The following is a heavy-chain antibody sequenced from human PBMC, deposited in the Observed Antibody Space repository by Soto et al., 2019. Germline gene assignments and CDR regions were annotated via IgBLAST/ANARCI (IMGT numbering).Heavy chain of an antibody. V-gene: IGHV1-18*04. Sequence: GASVKVSCKASGYTFTSYGISWVRQAPGQGLEWMGWISAYNGNTNYAQKLQGRVTMTTDTSTSTAYMELRSLRSDDTAVYYCARDGYYDSSGYKNHDAFDIWGQGTMVTVS. CDR3: ARDGYYDSSGYKNHDAFDI. CDR2: ISAYNGNT. D-gene: IGHD3-22*01. J-gene: IGHJ3*02. CDR1: GYTFTSYG.